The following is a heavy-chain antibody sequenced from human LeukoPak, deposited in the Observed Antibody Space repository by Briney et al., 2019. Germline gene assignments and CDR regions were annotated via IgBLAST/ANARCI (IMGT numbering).Heavy chain of an antibody. Sequence: PGGSLRLSCAASGFTFSSYSMNWVRQAPGKGLEWVSSISSSSSYIYYADSVKGRFTISRDSAKNSLYLQMNSLRAEDTAVYYCARDLAAGPRGDWFDPWGQGTLVTVSS. CDR3: ARDLAAGPRGDWFDP. J-gene: IGHJ5*02. D-gene: IGHD6-13*01. V-gene: IGHV3-21*01. CDR2: ISSSSSYI. CDR1: GFTFSSYS.